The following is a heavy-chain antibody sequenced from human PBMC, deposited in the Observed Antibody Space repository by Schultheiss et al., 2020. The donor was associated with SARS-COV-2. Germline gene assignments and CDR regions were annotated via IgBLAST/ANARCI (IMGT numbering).Heavy chain of an antibody. CDR2: IYYSGST. CDR3: ARCGEYQLLSGFDY. CDR1: GGSIGSSAYS. Sequence: SETLSLTCTVSGGSIGSSAYSWGWIRQPPGKGLEWIGSIYYSGSTNYNPSLKSRVTISVDTSKNQFSLKLSSVTAADTAVYYCARCGEYQLLSGFDYWGQGTLVTVSS. J-gene: IGHJ4*02. V-gene: IGHV4-39*01. D-gene: IGHD2-2*01.